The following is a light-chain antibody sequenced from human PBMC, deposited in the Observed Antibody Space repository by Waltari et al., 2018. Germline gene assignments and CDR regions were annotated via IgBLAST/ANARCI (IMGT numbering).Light chain of an antibody. J-gene: IGLJ1*01. CDR1: SSGVGGNNF. V-gene: IGLV2-14*01. Sequence: QSALTQPASVSGSPGQSIALSCTGTSSGVGGNNFVSWYQQHPGKAPKLMISGVSNRPSGVSDRFSGSKSGNTASLTISGLQAEDEADYYCTSYRSLTTLVFGTGTKVTVL. CDR2: GVS. CDR3: TSYRSLTTLV.